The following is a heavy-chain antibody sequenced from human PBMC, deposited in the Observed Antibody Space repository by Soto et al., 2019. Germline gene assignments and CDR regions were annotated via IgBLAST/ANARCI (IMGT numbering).Heavy chain of an antibody. CDR2: IWYDGSNK. CDR1: GFTFSSYG. V-gene: IGHV3-33*01. D-gene: IGHD2-15*01. J-gene: IGHJ6*02. Sequence: QVQLVESGGGVVQPGRSLRLSCAASGFTFSSYGMHWVRQAPGKGLEWVAVIWYDGSNKYYADSVKGRFTISRDNSKNTRYLQMNSRRAEDTGVYYCARLGCSGGSCYYYYGMDVWGQGSTVTVSS. CDR3: ARLGCSGGSCYYYYGMDV.